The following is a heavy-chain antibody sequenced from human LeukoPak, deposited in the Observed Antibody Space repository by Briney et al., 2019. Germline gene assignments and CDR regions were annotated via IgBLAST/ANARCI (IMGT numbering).Heavy chain of an antibody. J-gene: IGHJ4*02. D-gene: IGHD5-18*01. CDR3: VQGGAYSYGYFDY. Sequence: PGLSLRISCAAAGFTFSSYVMHWVRQAPLKSLELVAVISYDGSDKYYADSVKGRFTISRDNSKNTLYLQMNSLRAEDTAVYYCVQGGAYSYGYFDYWGQGTLVTVSS. V-gene: IGHV3-30*03. CDR1: GFTFSSYV. CDR2: ISYDGSDK.